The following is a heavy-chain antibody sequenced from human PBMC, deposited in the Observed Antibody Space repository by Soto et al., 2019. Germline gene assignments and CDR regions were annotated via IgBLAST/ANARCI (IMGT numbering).Heavy chain of an antibody. CDR2: IHSSGST. J-gene: IGHJ5*02. V-gene: IGHV4-4*07. Sequence: TSYTLSLTCTVSGASMNSYHWSWIRQPAGKGLEWIGHIHSSGSTNYNPSLKSRVTMSVDTSKNQFSLRLMSLTAADTAVYYCARDQGVAAAGITWFDPWGPGSLVTVSS. CDR1: GASMNSYH. CDR3: ARDQGVAAAGITWFDP. D-gene: IGHD6-13*01.